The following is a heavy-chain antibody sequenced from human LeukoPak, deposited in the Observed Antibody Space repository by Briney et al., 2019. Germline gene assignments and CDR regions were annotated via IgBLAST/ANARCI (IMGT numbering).Heavy chain of an antibody. Sequence: GGSLRLSRAASGFTFSSYAMSWVRQAPGKGLEWVSAISGSGGSTYYADSVKGRFTISRDNSKNTLYLQMNSLRAEDTAVYYCAKSGIVLMVYALPVYYFDYWGQGTLVTVSS. D-gene: IGHD2-8*01. CDR2: ISGSGGST. CDR3: AKSGIVLMVYALPVYYFDY. J-gene: IGHJ4*02. CDR1: GFTFSSYA. V-gene: IGHV3-23*01.